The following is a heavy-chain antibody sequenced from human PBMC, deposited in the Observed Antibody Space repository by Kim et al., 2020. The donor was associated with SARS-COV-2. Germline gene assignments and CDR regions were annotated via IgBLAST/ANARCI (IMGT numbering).Heavy chain of an antibody. D-gene: IGHD4-4*01. J-gene: IGHJ4*02. CDR3: WRIAYSGSFDY. CDR1: GFTLSDRS. Sequence: ASVKVSCKASGFTLSDRSMHWVRQAPGQGLEWMGLINITTGNTWYAQKFQGRVTMTGATSTNTSYMELNSLKSDDSALYYFWRIAYSGSFDYWGQGTLVTVSS. V-gene: IGHV1-2*02. CDR2: INITTGNT.